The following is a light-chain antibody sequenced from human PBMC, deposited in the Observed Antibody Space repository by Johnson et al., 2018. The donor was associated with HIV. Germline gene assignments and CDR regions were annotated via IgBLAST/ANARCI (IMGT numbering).Light chain of an antibody. CDR1: SSDIRNNY. J-gene: IGLJ1*01. Sequence: QSVLTQPPSVSAAPGQKVIISCSGGSSDIRNNYVSWYQHLPGTAPKLLIYDDNKRPSGIPDRFSGSKSGTSATLGITGLQTGDEADYYCGTWDSSPGEGHIFGTGTKVTGL. V-gene: IGLV1-51*01. CDR3: GTWDSSPGEGHI. CDR2: DDN.